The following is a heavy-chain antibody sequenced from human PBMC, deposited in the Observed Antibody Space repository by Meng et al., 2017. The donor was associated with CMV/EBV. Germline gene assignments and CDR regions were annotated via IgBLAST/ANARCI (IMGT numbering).Heavy chain of an antibody. V-gene: IGHV4-59*01. CDR2: IYYSGST. CDR3: ARDGSCSGYWFDP. Sequence: SETLSLTCTVAGGSISIYYCSWIRQPPGKGLEWIGYIYYSGSTNYHTSLKSRVTISVDTSKNQFSLKLSSVTAGDTAVYYCARDGSCSGYWFDPWGQGTLVTVSS. J-gene: IGHJ5*02. CDR1: GGSISIYY. D-gene: IGHD2-15*01.